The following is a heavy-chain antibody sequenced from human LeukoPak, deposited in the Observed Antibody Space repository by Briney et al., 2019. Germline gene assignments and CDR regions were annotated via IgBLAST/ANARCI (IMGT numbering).Heavy chain of an antibody. V-gene: IGHV3-7*01. J-gene: IGHJ6*03. D-gene: IGHD6-13*01. CDR1: GFTFSSYW. CDR3: ARDGIYSSSWYGYYYYYMDV. Sequence: AGGSLRLSCAASGFTFSSYWMSWVRQAPGKGLEWVANIKQDGSEKYYVDSVKGRFTISRDNAKNSLYLQMNSLRAEDTAVYYCARDGIYSSSWYGYYYYYMDVWGKGTTVTISS. CDR2: IKQDGSEK.